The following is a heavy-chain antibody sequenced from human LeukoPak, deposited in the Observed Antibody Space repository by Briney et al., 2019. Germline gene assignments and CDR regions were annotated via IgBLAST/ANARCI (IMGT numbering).Heavy chain of an antibody. CDR2: ISYTGST. CDR3: ARGSAFFDS. J-gene: IGHJ4*02. Sequence: SETLSLTYTVASGSISSYYASWIRQPPGKGLEWIGYISYTGSTDYNPSLKSRVTISVDMSKNQFSLKVSSVTATATAVFYCARGSAFFDSWGQGTLVTVSS. CDR1: SGSISSYY. V-gene: IGHV4-59*01.